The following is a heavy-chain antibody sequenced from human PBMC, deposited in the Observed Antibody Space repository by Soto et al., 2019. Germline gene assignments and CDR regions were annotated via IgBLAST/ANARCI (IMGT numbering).Heavy chain of an antibody. V-gene: IGHV3-7*01. CDR1: GFTFSSYW. D-gene: IGHD2-15*01. J-gene: IGHJ3*02. Sequence: GGSLRLSCAASGFTFSSYWMSWVRQAPGKGLEWVANIKQDGSEKYYVDSVKGRFTISRDNAKNSLYLQMNSLRAEDTAVYYCARECSGGSCYDAFDIWGQGTMVTVSS. CDR2: IKQDGSEK. CDR3: ARECSGGSCYDAFDI.